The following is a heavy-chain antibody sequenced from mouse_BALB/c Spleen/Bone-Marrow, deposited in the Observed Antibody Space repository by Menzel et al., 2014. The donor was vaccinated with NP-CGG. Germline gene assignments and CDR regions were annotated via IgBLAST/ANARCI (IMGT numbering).Heavy chain of an antibody. J-gene: IGHJ3*01. CDR1: GFTFNSYG. V-gene: IGHV5-9-2*01. CDR2: ISGGGSYT. CDR3: ARHAYYDQTEVSFVY. Sequence: EVKLMESGGGLVKSGGSLKLSCAASGFTFNSYGMSWVRQTPEKRLEWVATISGGGSYTFYPDSVKGRFTISRDNAKNNLYLQLSSLRSEDTALYYCARHAYYDQTEVSFVYWGQGTLVTVSA. D-gene: IGHD2-4*01.